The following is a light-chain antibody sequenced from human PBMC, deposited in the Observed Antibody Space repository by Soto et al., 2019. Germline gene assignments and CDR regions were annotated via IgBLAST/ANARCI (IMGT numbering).Light chain of an antibody. CDR1: QSISTY. V-gene: IGKV1-39*01. Sequence: DIQMTQSPSSLSASVGDRVTITCRASQSISTYLNWYQQKPGKAPKLLIYAASSLQSGVPSRFSGSGSGTDVTLTVNSLQPGDFATYFCQQGYSTPLTFGGGTKVEIK. J-gene: IGKJ4*01. CDR3: QQGYSTPLT. CDR2: AAS.